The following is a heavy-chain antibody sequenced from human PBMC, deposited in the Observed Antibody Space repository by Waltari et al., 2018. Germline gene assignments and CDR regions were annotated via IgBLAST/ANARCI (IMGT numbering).Heavy chain of an antibody. Sequence: EVQLLESGGGLVQPGGSLRLSCAASGFAFSSYAMSGVRQAPGKGRGWVSAIGGGGGSTYYADSEKGRFTISRDNSKNTLYLQMNSLRAEDTAVYYCAKDRTGSKFDPWGQGTLVTVSS. J-gene: IGHJ5*02. CDR1: GFAFSSYA. CDR2: IGGGGGST. D-gene: IGHD3-10*01. CDR3: AKDRTGSKFDP. V-gene: IGHV3-23*01.